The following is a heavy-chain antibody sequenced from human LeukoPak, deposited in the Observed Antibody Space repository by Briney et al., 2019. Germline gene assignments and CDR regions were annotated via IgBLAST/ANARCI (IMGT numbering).Heavy chain of an antibody. CDR1: GGSISSSY. CDR3: ARGIRVTASLLSVGFYFDD. Sequence: SETLSLTCTVSGGSISSSYRMWLRQPAGKGLEWIGRIYTSGGTRYNPSLRGRVTMSAVTSKNQFSLKLSSVTAADTAVYYCARGIRVTASLLSVGFYFDDWGQGTLVTVSS. V-gene: IGHV4-4*07. D-gene: IGHD2-21*02. CDR2: IYTSGGT. J-gene: IGHJ4*02.